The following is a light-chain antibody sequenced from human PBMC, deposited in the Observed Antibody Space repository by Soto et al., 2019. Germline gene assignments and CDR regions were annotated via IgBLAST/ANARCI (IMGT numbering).Light chain of an antibody. CDR3: SSYTSSSTPYVV. CDR1: SSDVGGYNY. Sequence: QPASVSGSPGQSITISCTGTSSDVGGYNYVSWYQQHPGKAPKLMIYEVSNRPSGVSNRFSGSKSGNTASLTISGLQAEDEADYYCSSYTSSSTPYVVFGGGTKLTVL. J-gene: IGLJ2*01. V-gene: IGLV2-14*01. CDR2: EVS.